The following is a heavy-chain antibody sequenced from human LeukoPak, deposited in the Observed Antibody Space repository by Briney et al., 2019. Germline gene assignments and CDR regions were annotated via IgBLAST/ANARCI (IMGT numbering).Heavy chain of an antibody. CDR3: ARSGYSYGPSGDAFDI. D-gene: IGHD5-18*01. CDR1: GFTFSSYA. V-gene: IGHV3-23*01. CDR2: ISGSGVST. Sequence: GGSLRLSCAASGFTFSSYAMSWVRQAPGKGLEWVSSISGSGVSTYYADSVKGRFTISRDNAKNSLYLQMNSLRAEDTAVYYCARSGYSYGPSGDAFDIWGQGTMVTVSS. J-gene: IGHJ3*02.